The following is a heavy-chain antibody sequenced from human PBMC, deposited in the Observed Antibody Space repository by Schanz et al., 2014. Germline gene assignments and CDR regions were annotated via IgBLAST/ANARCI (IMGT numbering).Heavy chain of an antibody. V-gene: IGHV1-69*04. D-gene: IGHD6-13*01. J-gene: IGHJ4*02. Sequence: QLQLVQSGAEVKKPGASVKVSCKASGYTFTSYGINWVRQAPGQGLEWMGRIIPILGIANYAQKFQGRVTITADKSTFTAYMDVSSLRSEDTAVYYCASSGAGYSSSWDFDYWGQGTLVTVSS. CDR3: ASSGAGYSSSWDFDY. CDR2: IIPILGIA. CDR1: GYTFTSYG.